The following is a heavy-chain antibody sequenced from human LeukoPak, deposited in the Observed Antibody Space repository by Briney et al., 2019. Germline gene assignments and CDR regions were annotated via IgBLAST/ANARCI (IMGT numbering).Heavy chain of an antibody. D-gene: IGHD3-10*01. CDR1: GGSISSYY. CDR2: IYYSGST. J-gene: IGHJ4*02. CDR3: ARDRRGITMVRGVQYFDY. Sequence: PSETLSLTCTVSGGSISSYYWSWIRQPPGKGLEWIGYIYYSGSTNYNPSLKSRVTISVDTSKNQFSLKLSSVTAADTAVYYCARDRRGITMVRGVQYFDYWGQGTLVTVSS. V-gene: IGHV4-59*01.